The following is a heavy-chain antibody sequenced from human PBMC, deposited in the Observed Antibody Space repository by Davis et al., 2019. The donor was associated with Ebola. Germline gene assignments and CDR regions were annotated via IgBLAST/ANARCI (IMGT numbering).Heavy chain of an antibody. CDR2: IYSGGST. D-gene: IGHD6-19*01. Sequence: GESLKISCAASGFTVSSNYMSWVRQAPGKGLEWVSVIYSGGSTYYADSVTGRFTISRHNSKNTLYLQMNSLRAEDTAVYYCASGVRPRGDGIAVAGKPKYYYYYYGMDVWGQGTTVTVSS. J-gene: IGHJ6*02. CDR3: ASGVRPRGDGIAVAGKPKYYYYYYGMDV. CDR1: GFTVSSNY. V-gene: IGHV3-53*04.